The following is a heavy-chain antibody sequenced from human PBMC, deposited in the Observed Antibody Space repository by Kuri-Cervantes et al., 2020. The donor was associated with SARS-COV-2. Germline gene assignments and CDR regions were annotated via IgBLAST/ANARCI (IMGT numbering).Heavy chain of an antibody. CDR1: ETTFPNYD. D-gene: IGHD6-13*01. V-gene: IGHV1-8*01. Sequence: ASVKVSCKAPETTFPNYDINWVRQATGQGLEWMGMVKTNSGNTLYAQFFQGRVTMTRDTPINTVYMELNSLRLDDTAVYFCARDGGLAASGKFDYWGQGTLVTVSS. CDR3: ARDGGLAASGKFDY. CDR2: VKTNSGNT. J-gene: IGHJ4*02.